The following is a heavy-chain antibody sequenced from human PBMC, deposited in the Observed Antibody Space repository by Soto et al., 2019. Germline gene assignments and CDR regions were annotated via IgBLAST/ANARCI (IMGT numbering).Heavy chain of an antibody. J-gene: IGHJ4*02. CDR3: AMTYSSGWFGVEY. CDR1: GFTFSSYP. Sequence: QVQLVESGGGVVQPGRSLRLSCAASGFTFSSYPMQWVRQAPGKGLEWVALIWYDGSKEFYAASVKGRFTISRDNSKNTLYLQMNSLRAEYRAVYYCAMTYSSGWFGVEYWGQGTVVTVSS. D-gene: IGHD6-19*01. V-gene: IGHV3-33*01. CDR2: IWYDGSKE.